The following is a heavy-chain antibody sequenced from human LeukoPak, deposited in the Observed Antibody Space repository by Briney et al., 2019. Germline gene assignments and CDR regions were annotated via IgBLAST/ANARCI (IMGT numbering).Heavy chain of an antibody. CDR1: GFTFSSYS. Sequence: PGGSLRLSYAASGFTFSSYSMNWVRQAPGKGLEWVSSISSSSYIYYADSVKGRFTISRDNAKNSLYLQMNSLSAEDTAVYYCAANPSSGWYVHYFDYWGQGTLVTVSS. CDR2: ISSSSYI. J-gene: IGHJ4*02. V-gene: IGHV3-21*01. CDR3: AANPSSGWYVHYFDY. D-gene: IGHD6-19*01.